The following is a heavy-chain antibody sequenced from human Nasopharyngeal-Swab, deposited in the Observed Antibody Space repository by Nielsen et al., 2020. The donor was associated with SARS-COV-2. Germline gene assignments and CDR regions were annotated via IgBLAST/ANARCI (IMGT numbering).Heavy chain of an antibody. CDR1: GYSFTSYW. J-gene: IGHJ4*02. CDR2: IYPGDSDT. V-gene: IGHV5-51*01. Sequence: SCKGSGYSFTSYWIGWVRQMPGKGLEWMGIIYPGDSDTRYSPSFQGQVTISADKSISTAYLQWSSLKASDTAMYYCSRTAYSSSWYRLDYWGQGTLVTVSS. CDR3: SRTAYSSSWYRLDY. D-gene: IGHD6-13*01.